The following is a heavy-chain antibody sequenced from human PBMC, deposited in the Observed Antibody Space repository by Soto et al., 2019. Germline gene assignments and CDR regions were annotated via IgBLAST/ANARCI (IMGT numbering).Heavy chain of an antibody. CDR2: IYYSGST. J-gene: IGHJ6*02. V-gene: IGHV4-39*01. CDR3: VDYYYGMEG. Sequence: QLQLQESGPGLVKPSETLSLTCTVSGGSISSSSYYWGWIHQPPGKRLEWIGSIYYSGSTYYKPSLKDRVTISVDTSKNQCSLKLSSVTAADTAVYYCVDYYYGMEGWGQGTTVTLCS. CDR1: GGSISSSSYY.